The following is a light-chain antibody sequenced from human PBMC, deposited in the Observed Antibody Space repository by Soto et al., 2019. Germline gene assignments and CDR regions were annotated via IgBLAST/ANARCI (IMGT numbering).Light chain of an antibody. V-gene: IGKV3-20*01. CDR3: QQYGSSHRA. Sequence: EVVLTQSPGTLSLSPGESATLSCRASQTVTSNYLAWYQQKPGQAPRLLIYGASSRASGIPDRFSGGGSGTEFSLTISRLEPEDLAVYYCQQYGSSHRAFGQGTKVDI. CDR1: QTVTSNY. J-gene: IGKJ1*01. CDR2: GAS.